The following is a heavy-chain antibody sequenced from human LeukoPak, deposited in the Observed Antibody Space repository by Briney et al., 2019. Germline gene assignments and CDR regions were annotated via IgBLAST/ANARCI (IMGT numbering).Heavy chain of an antibody. Sequence: SETLSLTCAVYGGSFSGYYWSWIRQPPGKGLEWIGVINHSGSTNYNPSLKSRATISVDTSKNQFSLKLSSVTAADTAVYYCAREWRFLEWLSAGRYFDYWGQGTLVTVSS. V-gene: IGHV4-34*01. CDR3: AREWRFLEWLSAGRYFDY. J-gene: IGHJ4*02. CDR1: GGSFSGYY. D-gene: IGHD3-3*01. CDR2: INHSGST.